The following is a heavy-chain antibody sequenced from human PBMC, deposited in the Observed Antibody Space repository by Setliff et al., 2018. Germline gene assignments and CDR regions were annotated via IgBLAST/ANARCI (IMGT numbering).Heavy chain of an antibody. D-gene: IGHD2-21*02. CDR1: GGSISTFY. Sequence: LSLTCTVSGGSISTFYWTWIRQAPGKGLEWVAHIFRSSGSTYYADSVKGRFTISRDNAENSLYLQMNSLRDEDTAVYYCAKCGGDHCCPLNYYQYMDVWGQGTPVTVSS. J-gene: IGHJ6*03. V-gene: IGHV3-11*04. CDR3: AKCGGDHCCPLNYYQYMDV. CDR2: IFRSSGST.